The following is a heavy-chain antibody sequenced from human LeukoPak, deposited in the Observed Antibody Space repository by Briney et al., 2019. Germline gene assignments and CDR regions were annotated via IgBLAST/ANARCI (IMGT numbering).Heavy chain of an antibody. J-gene: IGHJ3*02. CDR1: GGSISSSY. CDR3: VSWQYFGGNCFFSAFDI. CDR2: IHHSGNT. V-gene: IGHV4-59*01. D-gene: IGHD2-21*01. Sequence: PSETLSLTCTVSGGSISSSYWSWIRQSRGKGLEWIGYIHHSGNTNSSPPLKSRVTISVDTPKNQFSLNLNSVTAADTAMYYCVSWQYFGGNCFFSAFDIWGQGKMVTVSS.